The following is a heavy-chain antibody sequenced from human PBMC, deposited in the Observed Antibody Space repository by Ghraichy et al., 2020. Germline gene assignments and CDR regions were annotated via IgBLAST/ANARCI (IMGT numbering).Heavy chain of an antibody. V-gene: IGHV1-18*01. CDR1: GYTFTSYG. D-gene: IGHD3-10*01. Sequence: ASVKVSCKASGYTFTSYGISWVRQAPGQGLEWMGWISAYNGNTNYAQKLQGRVTMTTDTSTSTAYMELRSLRSDVTAVYYSARGGWFGELLPYFDYWGQGTLVTVSS. CDR3: ARGGWFGELLPYFDY. J-gene: IGHJ4*02. CDR2: ISAYNGNT.